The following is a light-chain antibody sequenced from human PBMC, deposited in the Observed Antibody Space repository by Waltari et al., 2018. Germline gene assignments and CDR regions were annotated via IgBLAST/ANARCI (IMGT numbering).Light chain of an antibody. Sequence: DIQMTQSPSSLSASVGDRVTITCRASQTINNYLNWYQQKPGEAPKLLFYAASTFQGGVPSRFRASGSGTDFTLTISSLQPEDFATYYCQQSYISPRSFGQGTKVEIK. CDR2: AAS. J-gene: IGKJ1*01. CDR3: QQSYISPRS. V-gene: IGKV1-39*01. CDR1: QTINNY.